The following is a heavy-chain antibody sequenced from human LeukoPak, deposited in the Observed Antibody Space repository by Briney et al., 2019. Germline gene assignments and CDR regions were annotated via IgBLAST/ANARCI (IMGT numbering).Heavy chain of an antibody. Sequence: ASVKVSCKASGGTFSSYAISWVRQAPGQGLEWMGGIIPIFGTANYAQKFQGRVTITADESTSTAYTELSSLRSEDTAVYYCAGGPMLYYGMDVWGQGTTVTVSS. CDR2: IIPIFGTA. CDR3: AGGPMLYYGMDV. D-gene: IGHD3-16*01. J-gene: IGHJ6*02. CDR1: GGTFSSYA. V-gene: IGHV1-69*13.